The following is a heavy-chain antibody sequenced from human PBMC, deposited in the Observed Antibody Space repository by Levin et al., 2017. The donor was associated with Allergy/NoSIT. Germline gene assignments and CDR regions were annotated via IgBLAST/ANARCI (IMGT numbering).Heavy chain of an antibody. J-gene: IGHJ3*02. CDR2: VDHTGNT. D-gene: IGHD2-15*01. Sequence: SETLSLTCTVSDGSISNFYWHWIRQTPGKGLEWIGYVDHTGNTNYHSSLQSRVSISIDMSKNLFSLNMNSVTAADTAIYYCARDPALARVVYAFDIWGQGTKVSVSS. CDR3: ARDPALARVVYAFDI. V-gene: IGHV4-59*01. CDR1: DGSISNFY.